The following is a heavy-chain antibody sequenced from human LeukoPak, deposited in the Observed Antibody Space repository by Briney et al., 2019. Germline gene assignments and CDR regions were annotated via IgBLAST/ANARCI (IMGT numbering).Heavy chain of an antibody. CDR3: ARVDYYDSSGYYHDAFDI. Sequence: KSGGSLRLSCAASGFTFSSYSMNWVRQAPGKGLEWVSSISSSSGYIYYADSVKGRFTISRDNAKNSLYLQMNSLRAEDTAVYYCARVDYYDSSGYYHDAFDIWGQGTMVTVSS. CDR1: GFTFSSYS. V-gene: IGHV3-21*01. D-gene: IGHD3-22*01. CDR2: ISSSSGYI. J-gene: IGHJ3*02.